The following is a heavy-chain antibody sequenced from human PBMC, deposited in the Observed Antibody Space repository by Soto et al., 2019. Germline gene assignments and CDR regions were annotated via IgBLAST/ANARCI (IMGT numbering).Heavy chain of an antibody. CDR2: ISGSGGST. CDR1: GFTFGNYA. D-gene: IGHD3-3*01. Sequence: EAQLLESGGGLVQPGGSLRLSCAASGFTFGNYAMSWVRQAPGEGLEWVSGISGSGGSTYYADSVKGRFTISRDNSKNTLYLQMNSLRAEDTAVYYCAKQPYYDFWSGYNYGMDVWGPGTTVTVS. J-gene: IGHJ6*02. V-gene: IGHV3-23*01. CDR3: AKQPYYDFWSGYNYGMDV.